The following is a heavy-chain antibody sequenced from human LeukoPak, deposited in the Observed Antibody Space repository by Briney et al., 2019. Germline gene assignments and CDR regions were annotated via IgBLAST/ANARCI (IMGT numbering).Heavy chain of an antibody. V-gene: IGHV4-39*07. J-gene: IGHJ6*03. CDR1: GGSFSSGSYY. D-gene: IGHD3-22*01. Sequence: SETLSLTCTVSGGSFSSGSYYWGWIRQPPGEGLQWIERIYYCGSTYYNPSLKSRVTISVDTSKNQFSLKLSSVTAADTAVYYCARSRYDSSGFRSYYYYMDVWGKGTTVTVSS. CDR3: ARSRYDSSGFRSYYYYMDV. CDR2: IYYCGST.